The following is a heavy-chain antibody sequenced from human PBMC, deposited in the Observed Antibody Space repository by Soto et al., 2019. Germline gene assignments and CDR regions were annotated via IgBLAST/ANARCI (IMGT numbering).Heavy chain of an antibody. J-gene: IGHJ4*02. D-gene: IGHD4-17*01. Sequence: QVQLVESGGAVVQPGRSLRLSCAASEFTFSTSAMHWVRQAPGKGLEWVAVISYDGTNKHYADSVRGRSAISRDSSKNTLYLEMTSLRVEDTAVYYCATNFGDFSALGFWGLGTLVTVSS. CDR3: ATNFGDFSALGF. V-gene: IGHV3-30*09. CDR1: EFTFSTSA. CDR2: ISYDGTNK.